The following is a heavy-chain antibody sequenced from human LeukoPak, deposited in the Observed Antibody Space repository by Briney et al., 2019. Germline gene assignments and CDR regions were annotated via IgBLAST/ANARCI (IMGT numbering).Heavy chain of an antibody. CDR2: IYISGST. V-gene: IGHV4-4*07. CDR3: ARDQSVRGADYGMDV. Sequence: SETLSLTCTVSGGSLSSYYWSWIRQPAGKGLEWIGRIYISGSTNYNPSLKSRVTMSVDTSKSQFSLKLTSVIAADTAVYYCARDQSVRGADYGMDVWGKGTTVTVSS. J-gene: IGHJ6*04. CDR1: GGSLSSYY. D-gene: IGHD3-10*01.